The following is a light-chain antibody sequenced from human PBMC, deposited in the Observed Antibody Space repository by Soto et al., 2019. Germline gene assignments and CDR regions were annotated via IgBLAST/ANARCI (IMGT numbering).Light chain of an antibody. CDR2: DVS. CDR3: SSYTSSSTLYV. CDR1: SSDVGGYNY. V-gene: IGLV2-14*01. Sequence: QSALTQPASVSGSPGQSITISCTGTSSDVGGYNYVSWYQQHPGKAPKHMIYDVSNRPSGVSNLFSGSKSGNTASLTISGLQAEDEADYYCSSYTSSSTLYVFGTGTKLTVL. J-gene: IGLJ1*01.